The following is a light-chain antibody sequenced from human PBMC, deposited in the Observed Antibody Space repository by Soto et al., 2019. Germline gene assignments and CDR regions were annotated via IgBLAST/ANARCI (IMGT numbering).Light chain of an antibody. Sequence: EIVLTQSPATLSLSPGERATLSCRASQSVTYLAWYQQKPGQAPRLLIYGVSNRATGIPARFSGSGSGTDVTLSISSLEPEDFATYYCQQFTGWLRTFGGGTKVEI. CDR2: GVS. CDR1: QSVTY. V-gene: IGKV3-11*01. CDR3: QQFTGWLRT. J-gene: IGKJ4*01.